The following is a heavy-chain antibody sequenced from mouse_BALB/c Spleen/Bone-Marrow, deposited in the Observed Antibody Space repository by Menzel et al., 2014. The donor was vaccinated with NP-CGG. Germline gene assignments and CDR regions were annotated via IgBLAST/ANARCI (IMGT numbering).Heavy chain of an antibody. Sequence: EVQLVESGGGLVQPGGSRKLSCAASGVTFSSFGMHWVRQTPEKGLEWVAYISSGSSTIYYADTVKGRFTISRDNPKNTLFLQVTSLRSEDTAMYYCTRGGNWDDFDYWGQGTTLTVSS. CDR1: GVTFSSFG. CDR2: ISSGSSTI. J-gene: IGHJ2*01. V-gene: IGHV5-17*02. D-gene: IGHD4-1*01. CDR3: TRGGNWDDFDY.